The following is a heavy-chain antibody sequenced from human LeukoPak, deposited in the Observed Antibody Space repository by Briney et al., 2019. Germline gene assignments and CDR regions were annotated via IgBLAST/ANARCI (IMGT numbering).Heavy chain of an antibody. CDR1: GYIFTGYY. Sequence: ASVKVSCKASGYIFTGYYMHWVRQAPGQGLEWMGWINPNSGDTNYAQKFQGRVTMTRDTSISTAYMELSRLRSDDTAVYYCARASSGYDYPLIGYWGQGTLVTVSS. CDR2: INPNSGDT. V-gene: IGHV1-2*02. CDR3: ARASSGYDYPLIGY. J-gene: IGHJ4*02. D-gene: IGHD5-12*01.